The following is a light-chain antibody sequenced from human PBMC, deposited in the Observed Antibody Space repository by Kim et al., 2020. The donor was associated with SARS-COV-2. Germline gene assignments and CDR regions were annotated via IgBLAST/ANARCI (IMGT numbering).Light chain of an antibody. J-gene: IGLJ2*01. CDR2: DVS. CDR3: ASYTSSTTMT. V-gene: IGLV2-14*03. Sequence: GQSITISCTGTSSDIGGYNYVSWYQQHPGKAPKLIIYDVSDRPSGISNRFSGSKSGNTASLTISGLQTEDEADYYCASYTSSTTMTLGGGTKLTVL. CDR1: SSDIGGYNY.